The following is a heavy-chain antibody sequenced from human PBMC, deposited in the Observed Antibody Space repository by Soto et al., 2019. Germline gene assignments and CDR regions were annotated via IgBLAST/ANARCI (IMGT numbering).Heavy chain of an antibody. D-gene: IGHD6-13*01. J-gene: IGHJ5*02. V-gene: IGHV2-5*02. Sequence: QITLKESGPTLVKPTQTLTLTCTFSGFSLSTSGGGVGWIRQPPGKALEWLALIYWDDDKRYSPSLKNRLTLTKDTSKNQVVLTMTNMDPLDTDTYHCAHRHAQQQLVSDWFDPRGQGPLVTVSS. CDR1: GFSLSTSGGG. CDR2: IYWDDDK. CDR3: AHRHAQQQLVSDWFDP.